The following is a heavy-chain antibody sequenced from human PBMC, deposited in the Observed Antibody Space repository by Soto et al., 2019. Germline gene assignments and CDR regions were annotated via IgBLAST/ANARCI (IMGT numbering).Heavy chain of an antibody. D-gene: IGHD4-17*01. CDR3: ASRRNPYGAYDY. CDR2: IYSDGST. V-gene: IGHV3-66*01. Sequence: EVQLVVSGGGLVQPGGSLRLSCAASGFTVSSNFMSWVRQAPGKGLEWVSIIYSDGSTYYADSVKGRFTISRDNSKNTLYLQMNSLRADDTAVYYCASRRNPYGAYDYWGQGNLVTVYS. J-gene: IGHJ4*02. CDR1: GFTVSSNF.